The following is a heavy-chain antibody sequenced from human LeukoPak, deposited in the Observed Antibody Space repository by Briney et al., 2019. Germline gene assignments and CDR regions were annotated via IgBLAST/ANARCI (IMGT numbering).Heavy chain of an antibody. CDR3: ARRLSRYCSGGSCYISRYFDY. D-gene: IGHD2-15*01. V-gene: IGHV4-34*01. CDR2: INHSGST. CDR1: GGSFSGYY. J-gene: IGHJ4*02. Sequence: PSETLSLTCAVYGGSFSGYYWSWIRQPPGKGLEWIGEINHSGSTNYNPSLKSRVTISVDTSKNQFSLRLSSVTAADTAVYYCARRLSRYCSGGSCYISRYFDYWGQGTLVTVSS.